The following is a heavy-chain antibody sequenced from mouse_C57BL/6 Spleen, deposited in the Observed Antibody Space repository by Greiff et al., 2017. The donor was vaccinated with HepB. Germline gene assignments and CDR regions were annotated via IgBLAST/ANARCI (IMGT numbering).Heavy chain of an antibody. Sequence: DAGGGLVQPKGSLKLSCAASGFSFNTYAMNWVRQAPGKGLEWVARIRSKSNNYATYYADSVKDRFTISRDDSESMLYLQMNNLKTEDTAMYYCVRQGYDYDEEFAYWGQGTLVTVSA. D-gene: IGHD2-4*01. CDR2: IRSKSNNYAT. J-gene: IGHJ3*01. CDR1: GFSFNTYA. CDR3: VRQGYDYDEEFAY. V-gene: IGHV10-1*01.